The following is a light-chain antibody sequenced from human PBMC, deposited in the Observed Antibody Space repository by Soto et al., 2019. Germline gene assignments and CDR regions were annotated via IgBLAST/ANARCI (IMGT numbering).Light chain of an antibody. CDR2: GAS. J-gene: IGKJ3*01. V-gene: IGKV3-20*01. CDR3: QQYGGSPLFT. CDR1: QSVARNS. Sequence: ENVLTQSPGRLSLSPGERATLSCRASQSVARNSIAWYQQKVGQPPRLLIYGASGRATGVPDRISGSGSGTVFTLTISRLEPEDFAVYSCQQYGGSPLFTFGPGTRVDFK.